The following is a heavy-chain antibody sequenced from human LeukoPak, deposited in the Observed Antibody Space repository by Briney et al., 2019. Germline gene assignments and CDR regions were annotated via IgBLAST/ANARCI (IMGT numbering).Heavy chain of an antibody. J-gene: IGHJ4*02. Sequence: GGSLRLSCAASGFTFSTSWMTWVRQAPGKGLEWVANINPDGSAKNYVGFVQGRFTISRDNAKNSVYLRMSSLRAEDTAVYFCARDVAYNAFDYWGQGTLVTVSS. CDR2: INPDGSAK. CDR1: GFTFSTSW. D-gene: IGHD1-14*01. CDR3: ARDVAYNAFDY. V-gene: IGHV3-7*01.